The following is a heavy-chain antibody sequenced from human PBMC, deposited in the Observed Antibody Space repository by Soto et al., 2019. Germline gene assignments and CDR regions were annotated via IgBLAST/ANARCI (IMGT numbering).Heavy chain of an antibody. D-gene: IGHD3-10*01. Sequence: PGGSLRLSCAASGFTFISRWMHWVRQDPGKGLQWVSRIRHDGADSNYADFVGGRFTISRDNTKNTLHLQMNSLRAEDTAVYFCAADLVAGSGSLGHWGQGTLVTVSS. CDR3: AADLVAGSGSLGH. V-gene: IGHV3-74*01. CDR2: IRHDGADS. CDR1: GFTFISRW. J-gene: IGHJ4*02.